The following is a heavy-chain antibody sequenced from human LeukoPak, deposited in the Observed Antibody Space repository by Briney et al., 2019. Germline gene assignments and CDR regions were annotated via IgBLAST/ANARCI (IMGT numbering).Heavy chain of an antibody. CDR1: GYTFSGYY. V-gene: IGHV1-2*02. J-gene: IGHJ4*02. CDR2: INPNSGGT. Sequence: VASVKVSCKASGYTFSGYYMHWVRQSPGQGLEWMGWINPNSGGTNYAQKFQGRVTMTRDTSISTAYMELSRLRSDDTAVYYCAREHSGSSGKVFDYWGQGTLVTVSS. CDR3: AREHSGSSGKVFDY. D-gene: IGHD6-6*01.